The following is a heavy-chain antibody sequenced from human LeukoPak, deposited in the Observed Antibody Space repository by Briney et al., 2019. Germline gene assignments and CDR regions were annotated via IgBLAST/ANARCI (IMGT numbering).Heavy chain of an antibody. CDR1: GYTFAIYG. D-gene: IGHD1-26*01. V-gene: IGHV1-18*01. CDR3: ARGGRWELPRPYAFDI. J-gene: IGHJ3*02. CDR2: ISPYTGNR. Sequence: ASVKVSCKASGYTFAIYGISWVRQAPGQGLEWVGWISPYTGNRNYAQKLQGRVTMTTDTSTSTAYMELRSLRSDDTAVYYCARGGRWELPRPYAFDIWGQGTTVTVSS.